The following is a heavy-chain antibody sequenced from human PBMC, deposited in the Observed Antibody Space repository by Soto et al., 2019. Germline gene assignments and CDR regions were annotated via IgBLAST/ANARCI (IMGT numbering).Heavy chain of an antibody. J-gene: IGHJ5*02. CDR2: IYYRGST. D-gene: IGHD3-9*01. Sequence: SETLSLTCTVSGGSISSSSYYWGWSRQPPGKGLEWIGSIYYRGSTYYNPSLKSRITISVDTSKNQFSLKLSSVTAADTAVYYCARHAPGMTGYYNSGWFDPWGQGTLVTVSS. CDR3: ARHAPGMTGYYNSGWFDP. CDR1: GGSISSSSYY. V-gene: IGHV4-39*01.